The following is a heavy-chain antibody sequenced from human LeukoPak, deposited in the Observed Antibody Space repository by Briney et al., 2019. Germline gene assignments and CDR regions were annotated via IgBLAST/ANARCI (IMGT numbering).Heavy chain of an antibody. CDR2: IRSKANSYAT. Sequence: GGSLRLSCAASGFTFSGSAMHWVRQASGKGLEWVGRIRSKANSYATAYAASVKGRFTISRDDPKNTAYLQMNSLKTEDTAVYYCTREGRYSSSWVYYYYMDVWGKGTTVTVSS. D-gene: IGHD6-13*01. J-gene: IGHJ6*03. CDR1: GFTFSGSA. CDR3: TREGRYSSSWVYYYYMDV. V-gene: IGHV3-73*01.